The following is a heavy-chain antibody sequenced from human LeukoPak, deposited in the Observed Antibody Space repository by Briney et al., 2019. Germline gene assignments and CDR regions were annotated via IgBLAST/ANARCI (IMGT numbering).Heavy chain of an antibody. J-gene: IGHJ5*02. CDR1: GYTFSNFG. V-gene: IGHV1-18*01. CDR2: ISGNNDNP. CDR3: ARIKPSFTAYDP. Sequence: GASVKVSCKASGYTFSNFGISWVRQAPGQGLEWMGWISGNNDNPNYGQNFQGRFTVASDSSTSTAYMELSRLRSDDTAVYYCARIKPSFTAYDPWGQGTLVTVSS.